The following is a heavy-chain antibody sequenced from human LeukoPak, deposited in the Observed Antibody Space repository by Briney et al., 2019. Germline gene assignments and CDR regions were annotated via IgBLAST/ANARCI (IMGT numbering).Heavy chain of an antibody. D-gene: IGHD4-11*01. Sequence: HSGSTNYNPSLKSRVTISVDTSKNQFSLELSSVTAADTAVYYCARVTSVALYYYYYYGMDVWGQGTTVTVSS. J-gene: IGHJ6*02. CDR2: HSGST. CDR3: ARVTSVALYYYYYYGMDV. V-gene: IGHV4-34*01.